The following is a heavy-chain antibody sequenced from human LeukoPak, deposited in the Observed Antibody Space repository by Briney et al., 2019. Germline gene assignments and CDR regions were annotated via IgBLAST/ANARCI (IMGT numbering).Heavy chain of an antibody. CDR1: GFIFSNYG. J-gene: IGHJ6*02. D-gene: IGHD6-19*01. Sequence: SGGSLRLSCAASGFIFSNYGMNWVRQAPGKGLEWVAAISASGSATSYADSVKGRFTISRDNSKNTLYLQMNRLRVEDTAVYYCAKDSGSGWYQYGMDVWGQGTTVTVSS. CDR3: AKDSGSGWYQYGMDV. CDR2: ISASGSAT. V-gene: IGHV3-23*01.